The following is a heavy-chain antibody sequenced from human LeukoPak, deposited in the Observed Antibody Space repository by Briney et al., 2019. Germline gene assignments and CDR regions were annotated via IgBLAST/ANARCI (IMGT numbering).Heavy chain of an antibody. CDR3: AKVAGIGNDYSNYGVDY. J-gene: IGHJ4*02. CDR2: IYSGDST. Sequence: GGSLRLSCAASGFTVSSNYMSWVRQAPGKGLEWVSVIYSGDSTYYADSVKGRFTISRDNSKNTLYLQMNSLRAEDTAVYYCAKVAGIGNDYSNYGVDYWGQGTLVTVSS. D-gene: IGHD4-11*01. V-gene: IGHV3-53*05. CDR1: GFTVSSNY.